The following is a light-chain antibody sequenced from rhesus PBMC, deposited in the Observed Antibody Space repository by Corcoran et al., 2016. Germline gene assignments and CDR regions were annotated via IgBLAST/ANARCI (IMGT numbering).Light chain of an antibody. CDR1: QDISSY. V-gene: IGKV1-38*01. J-gene: IGKJ2*01. CDR2: DAS. Sequence: DIQLTQSPSSLSASVGDRVTITCRASQDISSYLAWYQQKPGKAPNLLIYDASNLKSGAPSRFSGSGSGTHFTPTISSLQPEEFAVYYCQQRNGYPYSFGRGTKVEIK. CDR3: QQRNGYPYS.